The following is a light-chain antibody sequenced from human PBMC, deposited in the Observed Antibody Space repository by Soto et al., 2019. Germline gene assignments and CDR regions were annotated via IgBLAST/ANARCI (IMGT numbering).Light chain of an antibody. CDR2: EVS. V-gene: IGLV2-14*01. J-gene: IGLJ3*02. Sequence: QSALTQPASVSGCPGQSITISCTGTSSDVGGYNYVSWYQKHPGKAPKLMIYEVSYRPSGVSNRFSGSKSGNTASLTISGLQAEDEADYYCSSYTSSSTLVFGGGTQLTVL. CDR3: SSYTSSSTLV. CDR1: SSDVGGYNY.